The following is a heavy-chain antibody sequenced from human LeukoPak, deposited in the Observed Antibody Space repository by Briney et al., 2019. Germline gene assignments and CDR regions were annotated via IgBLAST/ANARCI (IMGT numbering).Heavy chain of an antibody. CDR3: VATSGSSTN. Sequence: GGSLRLSCVASGFTFSNYTMHWVRQAPGKGLEWVAVVSYGGTIKSYADSVKSRLTISRDNSQNTLYLQMNSLRAEDTAVYYCVATSGSSTNWGQGTLVTVPP. J-gene: IGHJ4*02. CDR2: VSYGGTIK. D-gene: IGHD2-2*01. V-gene: IGHV3-30-3*01. CDR1: GFTFSNYT.